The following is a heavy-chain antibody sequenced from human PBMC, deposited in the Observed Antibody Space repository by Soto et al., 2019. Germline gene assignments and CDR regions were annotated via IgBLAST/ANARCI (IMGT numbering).Heavy chain of an antibody. D-gene: IGHD2-2*01. V-gene: IGHV3-33*01. J-gene: IGHJ6*02. CDR3: ARPKGYCISSSCYDYYYAMDV. CDR1: GFTFSNSG. CDR2: IWYDGSNK. Sequence: QVQLVESGGGVVQPGRSLRLSCAASGFTFSNSGMHWVRQAPGKGLEWVAVIWYDGSNKYYADSVQGRFTISRDNSKNTLYLQMNSLRADDTAVYYCARPKGYCISSSCYDYYYAMDVWCQGTTVTVSS.